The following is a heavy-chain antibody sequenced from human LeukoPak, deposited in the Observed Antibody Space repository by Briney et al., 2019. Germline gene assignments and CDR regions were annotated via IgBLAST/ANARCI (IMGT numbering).Heavy chain of an antibody. Sequence: PSQTLSLTCTVSGGSISSGDYYWSWIRQPPGKGLEWVGYIYYSGSTYYNPSLESRVTISVDRSKNHFSLNLSSVTAADTAVYYCAREAECGGDCYSGAFDIWGQGTMVTVSS. J-gene: IGHJ3*02. CDR2: IYYSGST. V-gene: IGHV4-30-4*01. D-gene: IGHD2-21*02. CDR3: AREAECGGDCYSGAFDI. CDR1: GGSISSGDYY.